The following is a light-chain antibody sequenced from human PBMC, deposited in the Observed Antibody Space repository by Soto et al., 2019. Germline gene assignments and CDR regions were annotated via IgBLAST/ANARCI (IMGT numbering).Light chain of an antibody. J-gene: IGKJ1*01. CDR1: QSISSY. CDR3: QQSYSTPPWT. Sequence: DIQMTQSPSSLSASVGDRVTITCRASQSISSYLNWYQQKPGKAPKFLTYAASSLQSGVPSRFSGSGPGTDFTLTISSLQPEDFATYYCQQSYSTPPWTFGQGTKVDIK. V-gene: IGKV1-39*01. CDR2: AAS.